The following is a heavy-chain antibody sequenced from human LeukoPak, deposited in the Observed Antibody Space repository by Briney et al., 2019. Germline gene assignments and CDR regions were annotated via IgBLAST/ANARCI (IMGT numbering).Heavy chain of an antibody. CDR3: AREYTSSSTAFDI. CDR1: GGSISSYY. J-gene: IGHJ3*02. D-gene: IGHD6-6*01. Sequence: PSETLSLTCTVSGGSISSYYWSWIRQPPGKGLEWIGEINHSGSTNYNPSLKSRVTISIDTSKSQFSLKLSSVTAADTAVYYCAREYTSSSTAFDIWGQGTMVTVSS. V-gene: IGHV4-34*01. CDR2: INHSGST.